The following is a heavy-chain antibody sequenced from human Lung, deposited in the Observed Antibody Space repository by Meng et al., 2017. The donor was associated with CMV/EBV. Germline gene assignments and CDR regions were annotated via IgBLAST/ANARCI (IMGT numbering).Heavy chain of an antibody. CDR1: GYTFTSYY. CDR3: ASGWGGEYYDN. D-gene: IGHD3-10*01. CDR2: INPSGGST. J-gene: IGHJ4*02. V-gene: IGHV1-46*01. Sequence: ASVKVSCKASGYTFTSYYMHWVRQAPGQGLEWMGIINPSGGSTSYAQKFQGRVTMTRDTSTSTVYMELSSLRSGDTAVYYCASGWGGEYYDNWGQGTLVTVSS.